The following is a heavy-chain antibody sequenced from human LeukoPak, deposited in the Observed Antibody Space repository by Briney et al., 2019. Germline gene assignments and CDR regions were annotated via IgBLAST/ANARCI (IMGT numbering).Heavy chain of an antibody. CDR1: GFTFSSYS. J-gene: IGHJ4*02. D-gene: IGHD1-26*01. CDR3: AREGPGSYYYFDY. CDR2: ISSSSSYI. Sequence: GGSLRLSCAASGFTFSSYSMNWVRQAPGKGLEWVSSISSSSSYIYYADSVKGRFTISRDNAKNSLYLQMNSLRAEDTAVYYCAREGPGSYYYFDYWGQGALVTVSS. V-gene: IGHV3-21*01.